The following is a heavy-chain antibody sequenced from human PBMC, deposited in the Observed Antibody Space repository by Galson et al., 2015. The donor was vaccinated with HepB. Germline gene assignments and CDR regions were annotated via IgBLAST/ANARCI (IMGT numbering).Heavy chain of an antibody. Sequence: SVKVSCKASGYTFTSYGISWVRQAPGQGLEWMGWISAYNGNTNYAQKLQGRVTMTTDTSTSTAYMELRSLRSDDTAVYYCARDWGGYCSSTSCQNKYYYYGMDVWGQGTTVTVSS. CDR1: GYTFTSYG. D-gene: IGHD2-2*01. J-gene: IGHJ6*02. CDR3: ARDWGGYCSSTSCQNKYYYYGMDV. CDR2: ISAYNGNT. V-gene: IGHV1-18*04.